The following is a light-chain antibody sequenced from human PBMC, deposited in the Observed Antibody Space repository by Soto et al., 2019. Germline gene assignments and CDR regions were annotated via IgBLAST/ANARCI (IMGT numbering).Light chain of an antibody. CDR3: QSYGSSLTAYV. CDR1: SSNIGAGNA. Sequence: QSVLTQPPSVSGAPGQRVTISCTGSSSNIGAGNAVHWYQQLPGTAPKLLIYGDTNRPAGVPDRFSGSKSGTSASLAIIGLQADDEADYYCQSYGSSLTAYVFGAGTKLTVL. CDR2: GDT. V-gene: IGLV1-40*01. J-gene: IGLJ1*01.